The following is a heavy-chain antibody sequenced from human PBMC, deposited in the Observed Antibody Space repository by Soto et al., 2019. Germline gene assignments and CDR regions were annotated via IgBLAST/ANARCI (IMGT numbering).Heavy chain of an antibody. D-gene: IGHD2-2*01. J-gene: IGHJ5*02. CDR2: IYYSGST. Sequence: SETLSLTCTVSGGSISSYYWSWIRQPPGKGLEWIGYIYYSGSTNYNPSLKSRVTISLDTSKNQFSLKLSSVTAADTAVYYCARSRSTDIVVVPAAMVFDPWGQGTLVTVSS. CDR1: GGSISSYY. CDR3: ARSRSTDIVVVPAAMVFDP. V-gene: IGHV4-59*08.